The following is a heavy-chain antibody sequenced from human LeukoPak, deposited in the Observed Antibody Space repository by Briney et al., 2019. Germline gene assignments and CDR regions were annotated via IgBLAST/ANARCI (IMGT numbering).Heavy chain of an antibody. CDR2: ISGSGSTI. Sequence: PGGSLRLSCAASGFTFSNYEMNWVRQAPGKGLEWVSYISGSGSTIYYADSVKGRFTIPRDNAKNSLYLQMNSLRVEDTAVYYCARGRGYCSSTSCYGHAFDIWGQGTMVTVSS. CDR3: ARGRGYCSSTSCYGHAFDI. CDR1: GFTFSNYE. J-gene: IGHJ3*02. D-gene: IGHD2-2*01. V-gene: IGHV3-48*03.